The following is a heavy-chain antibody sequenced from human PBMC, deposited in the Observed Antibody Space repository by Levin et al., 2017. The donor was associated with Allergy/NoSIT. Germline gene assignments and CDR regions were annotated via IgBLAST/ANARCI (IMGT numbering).Heavy chain of an antibody. CDR1: GYTFTGYY. CDR3: AGVDGAWFGDALSYMDV. Sequence: GESLKISCKASGYTFTGYYIHWVRQAPGQGLEWMGWINPNSGGTNYAQKFQGRVTMTRDTSISTAYMDLSRLRSDDTAVYYCAGVDGAWFGDALSYMDVWGRGTTVTVSS. CDR2: INPNSGGT. V-gene: IGHV1-2*02. J-gene: IGHJ6*03. D-gene: IGHD3-10*01.